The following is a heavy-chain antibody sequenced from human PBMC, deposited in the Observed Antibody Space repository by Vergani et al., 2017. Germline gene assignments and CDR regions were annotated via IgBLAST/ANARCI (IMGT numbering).Heavy chain of an antibody. CDR2: IHHSGDT. Sequence: QVQLQESGPGLVKPSETLTLTCDVSDFSIMTNPYWGWFRQSPGKGLEWIGCIHHSGDTHYNSSLKRRVSISNVSSSKFSLSLTSVPAADTAIYYCVRHRGSGGFFPSSYFYGMDVWGHGTTVTVSS. J-gene: IGHJ6*02. D-gene: IGHD3-10*01. V-gene: IGHV4-38-2*01. CDR3: VRHRGSGGFFPSSYFYGMDV. CDR1: DFSIMTNPY.